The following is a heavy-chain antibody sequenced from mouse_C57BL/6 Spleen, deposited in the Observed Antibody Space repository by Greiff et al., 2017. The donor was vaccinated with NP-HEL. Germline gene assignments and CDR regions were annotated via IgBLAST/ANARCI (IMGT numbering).Heavy chain of an antibody. V-gene: IGHV5-4*01. CDR3: ARDLGRGDYFDY. Sequence: EVQGVESGGGLVKPGGSLKLSCAASGFTFSSYAMSWVRQTPEKRLEWVATISDGGSYTYYPDNVKGRFTISRDNAKNNLYLQMSHLKSEDTAMYYCARDLGRGDYFDYWGQGTTLTVSS. CDR2: ISDGGSYT. CDR1: GFTFSSYA. D-gene: IGHD4-1*01. J-gene: IGHJ2*01.